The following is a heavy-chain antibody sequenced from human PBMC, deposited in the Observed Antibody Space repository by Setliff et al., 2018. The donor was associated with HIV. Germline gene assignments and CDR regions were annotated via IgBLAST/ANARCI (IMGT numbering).Heavy chain of an antibody. V-gene: IGHV5-51*01. CDR3: ARHINSYWYGDGMDV. Sequence: GESLKISCMGSGYSFTSYWIAWVRQMPGKGLEWMGLIYPGDSDTRYSPSFQGQVTISVDKSIGTAYLQWSSLKASDTATYYCARHINSYWYGDGMDVWGQGTTVTVSS. J-gene: IGHJ6*02. CDR1: GYSFTSYW. CDR2: IYPGDSDT. D-gene: IGHD2-8*02.